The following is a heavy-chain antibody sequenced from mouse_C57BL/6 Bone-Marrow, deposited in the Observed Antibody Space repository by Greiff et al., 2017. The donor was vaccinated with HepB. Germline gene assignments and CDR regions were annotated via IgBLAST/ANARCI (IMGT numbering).Heavy chain of an antibody. Sequence: QVQLQQPGAELVKPGASVKLSCKASGYTFTSYWMHWVKQRPGQGLEWIGMIHPNSGSTNYNEKFKSKATLTVDKSSSTAYMQLSSLTSEDSAVYYCARGRPAQATPFAYWGQGTLVTVSA. CDR1: GYTFTSYW. CDR3: ARGRPAQATPFAY. V-gene: IGHV1-64*01. J-gene: IGHJ3*01. D-gene: IGHD3-2*02. CDR2: IHPNSGST.